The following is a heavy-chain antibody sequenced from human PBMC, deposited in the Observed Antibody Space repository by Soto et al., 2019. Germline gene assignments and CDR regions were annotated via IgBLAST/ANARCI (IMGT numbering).Heavy chain of an antibody. CDR2: IKSKTDGGTT. V-gene: IGHV3-15*07. CDR1: GFTFSNAW. D-gene: IGHD2-2*01. Sequence: PGGSLRLSCAASGFTFSNAWMNWVRQAPGKGLEWVGRIKSKTDGGTTDYAAPVKGRFTISRDDSKNTLYLQMNSLKTEDTAVYYCTTDPGFSSTSCYSPRYYYYYGMDVWGQGTTVTVSS. CDR3: TTDPGFSSTSCYSPRYYYYYGMDV. J-gene: IGHJ6*02.